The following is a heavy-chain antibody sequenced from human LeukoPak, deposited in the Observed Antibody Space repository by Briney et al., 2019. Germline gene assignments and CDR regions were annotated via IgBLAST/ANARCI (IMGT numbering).Heavy chain of an antibody. CDR3: ASLYSGSYPEYFQH. CDR2: IYYSGST. D-gene: IGHD1-26*01. J-gene: IGHJ1*01. Sequence: SETLSLTCTVSGGSISSYYWSWIRQPPGKGLEWIGYIYYSGSTNYNPSLKSRVTISVDTSKNQFSLKLSSVTAADTAVYYCASLYSGSYPEYFQHWGQGTLVTVSS. V-gene: IGHV4-59*08. CDR1: GGSISSYY.